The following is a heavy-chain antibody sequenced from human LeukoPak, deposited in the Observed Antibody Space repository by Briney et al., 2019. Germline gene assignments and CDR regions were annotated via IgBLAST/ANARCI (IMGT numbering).Heavy chain of an antibody. V-gene: IGHV1-2*02. CDR2: INPNSGGT. CDR3: ARYFYDSSGPSSDAFDI. Sequence: ASVKVSCKTSGYTFTGYYMHWVRQAPGQGLEWMGGINPNSGGTNYAQRFQGRVTMTRDTSMSTAYMELSRLRSDDSAVYYCARYFYDSSGPSSDAFDIWGQGTMVTASS. CDR1: GYTFTGYY. J-gene: IGHJ3*02. D-gene: IGHD3-22*01.